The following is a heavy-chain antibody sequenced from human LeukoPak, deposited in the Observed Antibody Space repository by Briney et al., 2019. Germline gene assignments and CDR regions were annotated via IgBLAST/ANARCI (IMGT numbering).Heavy chain of an antibody. J-gene: IGHJ5*02. Sequence: ASVKVSCKASGYTFTCYGISWVRQAPGQGLEWMGWISAYNGNTNYAQKLQGRVTMTTDTSTSTAYMELRSLRSDDTAVYYCARGNYDFWSGTPQNNWFDPWGQGTLVTVSS. CDR3: ARGNYDFWSGTPQNNWFDP. CDR2: ISAYNGNT. D-gene: IGHD3-3*01. CDR1: GYTFTCYG. V-gene: IGHV1-18*01.